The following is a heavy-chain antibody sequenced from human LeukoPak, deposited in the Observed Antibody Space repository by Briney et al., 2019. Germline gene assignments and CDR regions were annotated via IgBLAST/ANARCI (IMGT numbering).Heavy chain of an antibody. Sequence: GGSLRLSCAASGFTFSSYGMHWVRQAPGKGLEWVAVISYDGSDKYYADSVKGRFTISRDNSKNTLYLQVNSLRAEDTAVYYCAKGGKWDVTPFDYWGQGTLVTVSS. J-gene: IGHJ4*02. CDR2: ISYDGSDK. CDR1: GFTFSSYG. D-gene: IGHD1-26*01. V-gene: IGHV3-30*18. CDR3: AKGGKWDVTPFDY.